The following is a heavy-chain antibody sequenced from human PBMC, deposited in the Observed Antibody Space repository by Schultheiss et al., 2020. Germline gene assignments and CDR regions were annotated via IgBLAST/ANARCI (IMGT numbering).Heavy chain of an antibody. J-gene: IGHJ4*02. V-gene: IGHV3-13*01. Sequence: GGSLRLSCAASGFTFSSYDMHWVRQATGKGLEWVSAIGTAGDTYYPGSVKGRFTISRDNSKNTLYLQMNSLRAEDTAVYYCAYSSSWYAVDFDYWGQGTLVTVSS. CDR2: IGTAGDT. CDR3: AYSSSWYAVDFDY. CDR1: GFTFSSYD. D-gene: IGHD6-13*01.